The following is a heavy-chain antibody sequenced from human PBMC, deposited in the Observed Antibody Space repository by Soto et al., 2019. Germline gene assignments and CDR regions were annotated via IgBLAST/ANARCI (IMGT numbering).Heavy chain of an antibody. CDR3: ATRSSYYLNFFDC. CDR1: GFTFSSFA. J-gene: IGHJ4*02. Sequence: GGSLRLSCAASGFTFSSFAMSWVRQAPGKGLEWVSVISGSGDTTYYADSVKGRFTISRDNSKNTLYLQMNSLRAEDTAVYYCATRSSYYLNFFDCWGQGTLVTVSS. CDR2: ISGSGDTT. D-gene: IGHD1-26*01. V-gene: IGHV3-23*01.